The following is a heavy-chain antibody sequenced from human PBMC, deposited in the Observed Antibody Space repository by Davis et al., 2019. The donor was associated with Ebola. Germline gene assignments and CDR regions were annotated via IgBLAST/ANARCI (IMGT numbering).Heavy chain of an antibody. CDR2: IKQAGSET. D-gene: IGHD3-3*01. J-gene: IGHJ6*02. CDR1: GFTYSSYW. Sequence: GESLKISCAASGFTYSSYWMSWVRHAPGQRLEWVANIKQAGSETYYVDSVKGRFTISRDTAKNALYLQMNSLRAEDTAVYYCARDGTYYDFWSGYYTTYYGMDVWGQGTTVTVSS. V-gene: IGHV3-7*01. CDR3: ARDGTYYDFWSGYYTTYYGMDV.